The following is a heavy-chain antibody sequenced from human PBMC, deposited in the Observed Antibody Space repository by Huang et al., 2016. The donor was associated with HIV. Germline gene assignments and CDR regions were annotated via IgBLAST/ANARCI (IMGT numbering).Heavy chain of an antibody. D-gene: IGHD6-19*01. CDR2: ISYDGSNK. Sequence: QVQLVESGGGVVQPGRSLRLSCGASGFIFSNYGMHWVGQAPGKGLGGVAIISYDGSNKDYTDSVKGRFSISRDNSKNTLYLQMNSLRAEDTAVYYCALKGDSSGWEYFRHWGQGTLVTVSS. V-gene: IGHV3-30*03. J-gene: IGHJ1*01. CDR1: GFIFSNYG. CDR3: ALKGDSSGWEYFRH.